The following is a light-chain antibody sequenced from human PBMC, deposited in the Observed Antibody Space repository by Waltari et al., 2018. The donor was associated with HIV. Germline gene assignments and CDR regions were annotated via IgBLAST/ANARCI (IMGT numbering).Light chain of an antibody. J-gene: IGKJ1*01. CDR3: QHRFNWPRTT. CDR2: DAS. V-gene: IGKV3-11*01. CDR1: QSVSFF. Sequence: EVVLTQSPATLSLSPGERVTLSCRASQSVSFFLAWYQQKPGQAPRLLIYDASTRATGTPARFSGSGSGTDFTLTISSLEPEDFAVYYCQHRFNWPRTTFGQGTQVE.